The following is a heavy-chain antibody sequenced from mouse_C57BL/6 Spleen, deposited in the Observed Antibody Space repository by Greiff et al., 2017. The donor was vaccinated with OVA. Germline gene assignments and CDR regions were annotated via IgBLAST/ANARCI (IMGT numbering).Heavy chain of an antibody. CDR1: GYTFTSYW. J-gene: IGHJ3*01. V-gene: IGHV1-74*01. D-gene: IGHD1-1*01. CDR2: IHPSDSDT. CDR3: AIFGATVGGFAY. Sequence: VQLQQPGAELVKPGASVKVSCKASGYTFTSYWMHWVKQRPGQGLEWIGMIHPSDSDTNYNQKFKGKATLTVDKSSSTAYMQLSSLTSEDSAVYYCAIFGATVGGFAYWGQGTLVTVSA.